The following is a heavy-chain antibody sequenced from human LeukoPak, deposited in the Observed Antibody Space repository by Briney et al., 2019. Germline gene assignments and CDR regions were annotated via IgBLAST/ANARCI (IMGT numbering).Heavy chain of an antibody. Sequence: GGSLRLSCAASGFTFSSYAMSWVRQAPGKGLEWVSAISGSDGSTYYADSVKGRFTISRDNSKNTLYLQMNSLRAEDTAVYYCAKVLRGYSGYDYNCFDYWGQGTLVTVSS. V-gene: IGHV3-23*01. D-gene: IGHD5-12*01. J-gene: IGHJ4*02. CDR3: AKVLRGYSGYDYNCFDY. CDR1: GFTFSSYA. CDR2: ISGSDGST.